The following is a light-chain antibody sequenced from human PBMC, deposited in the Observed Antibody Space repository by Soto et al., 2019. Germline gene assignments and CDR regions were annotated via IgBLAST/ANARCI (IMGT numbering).Light chain of an antibody. CDR1: QSLLHSDGKTY. J-gene: IGKJ4*01. V-gene: IGKV2D-29*01. Sequence: ILMTQTPLSLSIIPGQTASISCKSSQSLLHSDGKTYLSWYLQKPGHPPQLLIFEVSNHFSGVSDRFSGSGSGTDFTLKISRVEAEDVGVYYCMQSVQFPRTFGGGTKVDIK. CDR2: EVS. CDR3: MQSVQFPRT.